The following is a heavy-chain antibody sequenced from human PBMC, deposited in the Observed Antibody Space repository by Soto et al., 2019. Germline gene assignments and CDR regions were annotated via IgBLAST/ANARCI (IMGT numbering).Heavy chain of an antibody. CDR3: ASIYGSGYRASDY. Sequence: QVQLVQSGAEVKRPGSSVKVSCKASGDTFNFYSINWVRQAPGLGLEWMGRVNPIVSMSNYAPKFQGIVTMTADQSTSPADMELSSLRSEATAISYCASIYGSGYRASDYWGQGALVTVSS. CDR1: GDTFNFYS. D-gene: IGHD3-10*01. CDR2: VNPIVSMS. V-gene: IGHV1-69*02. J-gene: IGHJ4*02.